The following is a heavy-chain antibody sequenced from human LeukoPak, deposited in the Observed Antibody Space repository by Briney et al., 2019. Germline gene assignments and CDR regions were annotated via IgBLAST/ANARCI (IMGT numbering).Heavy chain of an antibody. J-gene: IGHJ3*02. Sequence: PSQTLSLTCTVSGGSNSSGGYYWSWIRQHPGKGLEWIGYIYYSGSTYYNPSLKSRVTISVDTSKNQFSLKLSSVTAADTAVYYCARVRHDSSGYYAHHDAFDIWGQGTMVTVSS. CDR3: ARVRHDSSGYYAHHDAFDI. V-gene: IGHV4-31*03. D-gene: IGHD3-22*01. CDR1: GGSNSSGGYY. CDR2: IYYSGST.